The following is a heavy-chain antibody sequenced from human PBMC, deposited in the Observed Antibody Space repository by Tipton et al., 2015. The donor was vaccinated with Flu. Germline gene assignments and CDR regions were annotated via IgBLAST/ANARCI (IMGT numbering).Heavy chain of an antibody. CDR3: ARLSYYDVDLKNFYLDY. CDR1: SGSIRSTNYF. D-gene: IGHD3-10*02. Sequence: TLSLTCTVSSGSIRSTNYFCAWIRQPPGKGLELIGNIYPSGTTYYNPSLKSRVTISVDTSKSQFSLKLRSVTAADTAVYYCARLSYYDVDLKNFYLDYWGQGALVTVSS. CDR2: IYPSGTT. J-gene: IGHJ4*02. V-gene: IGHV4-39*01.